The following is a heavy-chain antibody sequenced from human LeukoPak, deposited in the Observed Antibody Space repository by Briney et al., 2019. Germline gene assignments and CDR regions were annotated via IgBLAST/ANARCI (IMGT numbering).Heavy chain of an antibody. D-gene: IGHD6-19*01. CDR1: GFTVSNMY. CDR2: ISGLSGRT. Sequence: GGSLRLSCAASGFTVSNMYMTWVRQAPGKGLEWVSSISGLSGRTYYADSVKGRVTISRDNAKNSLYLQMNSLRAEDTAVYYCARDLGYSSGPNYWGQGTRVTVSS. CDR3: ARDLGYSSGPNY. V-gene: IGHV3-21*01. J-gene: IGHJ4*02.